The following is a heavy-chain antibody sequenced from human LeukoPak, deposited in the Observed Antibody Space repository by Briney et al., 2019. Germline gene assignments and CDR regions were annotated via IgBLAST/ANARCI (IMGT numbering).Heavy chain of an antibody. Sequence: GGSLRLSCAASGFTFDDYAMHWVRQAPGKGLEWVSCISWNSCSIGYADSVKGRFTISRDIAKNSMYLQMNSLRAEDTALYYCATALGGYCSGGSCYLGAFDIWGQGTMVTVSS. D-gene: IGHD2-15*01. CDR1: GFTFDDYA. CDR3: ATALGGYCSGGSCYLGAFDI. CDR2: ISWNSCSI. J-gene: IGHJ3*02. V-gene: IGHV3-9*01.